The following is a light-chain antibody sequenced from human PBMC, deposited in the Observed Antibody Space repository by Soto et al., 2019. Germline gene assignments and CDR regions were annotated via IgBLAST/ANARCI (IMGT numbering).Light chain of an antibody. J-gene: IGKJ1*01. V-gene: IGKV1-5*01. Sequence: DIQMTQSPSSVSSSVRGRVTISCRASQSVNHWLAWYQRKPGKAPKLLIHDASTLESGIPSRFSGSGSGTEFTLTISSLQPDDFATYYCQQYNSYWTFGQGTKVDIK. CDR2: DAS. CDR1: QSVNHW. CDR3: QQYNSYWT.